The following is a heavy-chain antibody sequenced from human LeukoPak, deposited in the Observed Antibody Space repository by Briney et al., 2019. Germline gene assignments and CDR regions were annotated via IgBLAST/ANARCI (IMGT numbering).Heavy chain of an antibody. V-gene: IGHV4-34*01. CDR3: AISLWLRYFDY. D-gene: IGHD5-18*01. CDR2: INHSGST. J-gene: IGHJ4*02. CDR1: GGSFSGYY. Sequence: PSETLSLTCAVYGGSFSGYYWSWSRQPPGKGLGWIGEINHSGSTNYNPSLKSRVTISLDTSKNQFSLKLSSVTAAVTAVYYCAISLWLRYFDYRGQGTLVTVSS.